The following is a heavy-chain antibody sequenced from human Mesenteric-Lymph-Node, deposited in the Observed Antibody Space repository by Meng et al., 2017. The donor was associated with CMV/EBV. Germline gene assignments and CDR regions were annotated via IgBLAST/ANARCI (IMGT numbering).Heavy chain of an antibody. CDR2: IYYSGST. CDR1: GGSISSSSYY. V-gene: IGHV4-39*01. D-gene: IGHD7-27*01. J-gene: IGHJ4*02. CDR3: ARHYNWGWYDY. Sequence: GSLRLSCTVSGGSISSSSYYWGWIRQPPGKGLEWIGSIYYSGSTYYNPSLKSRVTISVDTSKNQFSLKLSSVTAADTAVYYCARHYNWGWYDYWGQGRLVTVSS.